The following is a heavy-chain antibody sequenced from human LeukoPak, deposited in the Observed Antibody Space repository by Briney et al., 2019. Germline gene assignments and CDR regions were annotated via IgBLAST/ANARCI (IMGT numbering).Heavy chain of an antibody. CDR2: INEDGSEK. J-gene: IGHJ4*02. V-gene: IGHV3-7*01. CDR3: ARNEDYSDSTGYYSTFYLDS. CDR1: GFSFGIYW. Sequence: GGSLRLSCEGTGFSFGIYWMSWVRQAPGKGLEWVANINEDGSEKYYVDSVKGRFTISRDNGKNALYLQMKSLRAEDTAVYYCARNEDYSDSTGYYSTFYLDSWGQGTLVTVSS. D-gene: IGHD3-22*01.